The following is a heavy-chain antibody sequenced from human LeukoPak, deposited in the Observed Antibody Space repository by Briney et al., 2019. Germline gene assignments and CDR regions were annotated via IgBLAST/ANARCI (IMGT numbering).Heavy chain of an antibody. Sequence: PSETLSLTCTVSGGSLSNYYWSWIRQPPGKGLEWIGYIYYSGSTNNNPSLRSRITILVDRSKNQFSLKLSSVTAADTAVYFCARDGGWGGESGPLDAFDIWGQGTMVTVSS. CDR1: GGSLSNYY. D-gene: IGHD3-16*01. J-gene: IGHJ3*02. CDR2: IYYSGST. CDR3: ARDGGWGGESGPLDAFDI. V-gene: IGHV4-59*01.